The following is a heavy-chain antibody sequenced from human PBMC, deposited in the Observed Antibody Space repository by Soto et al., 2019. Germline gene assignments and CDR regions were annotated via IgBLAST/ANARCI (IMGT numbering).Heavy chain of an antibody. CDR1: GYTLADYY. V-gene: IGHV1-46*01. J-gene: IGHJ4*02. CDR3: AREGAAATKMFDF. CDR2: NSPDGGWT. Sequence: QVQLVQSGTEVKEPGASVKVSCKTSGYTLADYYMHWVRQAPGQGLEWMGLNSPDGGWTPRAQKCQDRLTVARDTAESTVYMELSSLRSEDTDVYYCAREGAAATKMFDFWGLGTLVSVSS. D-gene: IGHD6-25*01.